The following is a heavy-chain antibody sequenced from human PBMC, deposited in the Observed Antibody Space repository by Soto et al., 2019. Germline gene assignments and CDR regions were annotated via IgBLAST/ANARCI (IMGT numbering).Heavy chain of an antibody. CDR1: GYNFGGFW. D-gene: IGHD3-10*01. CDR2: IDNDATNT. Sequence: GESLRLSCAGSGYNFGGFWVHWVRQAPGKGLVWVSRIDNDATNTVYADSVKGRFTISRDNAKNTLYLQMNSLRAEETAVYFCTRDRGRHYAFNIWGQGTMVTVSS. J-gene: IGHJ3*02. CDR3: TRDRGRHYAFNI. V-gene: IGHV3-74*01.